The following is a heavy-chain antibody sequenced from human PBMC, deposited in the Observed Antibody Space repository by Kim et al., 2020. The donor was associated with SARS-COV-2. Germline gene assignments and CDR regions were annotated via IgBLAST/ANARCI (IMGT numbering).Heavy chain of an antibody. Sequence: YYADSVKGRFTISRDNSKNTLYLQMNSLRAEDTAVYYCARDDYGVDAFDIWGQGTMVTVSS. V-gene: IGHV3-66*01. D-gene: IGHD4-17*01. CDR3: ARDDYGVDAFDI. J-gene: IGHJ3*02.